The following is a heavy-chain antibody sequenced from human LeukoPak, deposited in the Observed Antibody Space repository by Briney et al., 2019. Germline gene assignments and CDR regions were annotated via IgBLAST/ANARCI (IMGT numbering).Heavy chain of an antibody. J-gene: IGHJ4*02. D-gene: IGHD1-1*01. CDR2: IYSGGLT. Sequence: GGSLRLSCAASGFTVSSHYMTWVRQAPGKGLEWVSVIYSGGLTYYADSVKGRFTVSRDDSKNTLYLQMNSLRAEDTAVYYCARDSDTGTFDYWGQGTLVTVSS. CDR1: GFTVSSHY. V-gene: IGHV3-53*01. CDR3: ARDSDTGTFDY.